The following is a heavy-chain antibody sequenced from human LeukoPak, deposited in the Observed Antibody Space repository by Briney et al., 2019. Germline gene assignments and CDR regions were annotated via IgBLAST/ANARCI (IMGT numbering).Heavy chain of an antibody. CDR2: INHSGST. D-gene: IGHD5-12*01. J-gene: IGHJ4*02. CDR1: GGSFSGHY. Sequence: SETLSLTCAVYGGSFSGHYWSWIRQPPGKGLEWIGEINHSGSTNYNPSLKSRVTISVDTSKNQFSLKLSSVTAADTAVYYCARGGYDGSCNYWGQGTLVTVSS. V-gene: IGHV4-34*01. CDR3: ARGGYDGSCNY.